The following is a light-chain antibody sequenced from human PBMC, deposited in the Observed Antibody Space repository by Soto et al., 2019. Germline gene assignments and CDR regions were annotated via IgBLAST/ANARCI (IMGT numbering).Light chain of an antibody. CDR2: EDT. V-gene: IGLV2-23*02. CDR3: CSYAGSSTFI. CDR1: SSDVGNYNL. Sequence: QSALTQPASVSGSPGQSITISCTGTSSDVGNYNLVSWYQQHPGKAPKLIIYEDTKWPSGVYNRFSASKSGNTASLTIAGLQAEDEADYYCCSYAGSSTFIFGGGTKLTVL. J-gene: IGLJ2*01.